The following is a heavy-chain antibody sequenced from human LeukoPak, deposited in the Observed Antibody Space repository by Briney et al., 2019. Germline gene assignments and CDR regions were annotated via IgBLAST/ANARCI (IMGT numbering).Heavy chain of an antibody. D-gene: IGHD6-13*01. Sequence: GGSLRLSCAASGFDVGRNYMTWVRQAPRKGLEWVSFIYSGGATYYADSVRGRFTISRDSSKNTLYLQMNSLRVEDTAVYYCARVPGYSWGQGTLVTVSS. J-gene: IGHJ4*02. CDR2: IYSGGAT. CDR3: ARVPGYS. CDR1: GFDVGRNY. V-gene: IGHV3-53*01.